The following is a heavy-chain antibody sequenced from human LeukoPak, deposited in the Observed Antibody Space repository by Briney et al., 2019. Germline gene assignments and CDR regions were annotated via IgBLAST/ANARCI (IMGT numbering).Heavy chain of an antibody. CDR1: GYTFTSYD. V-gene: IGHV1-8*01. CDR2: MNPNSGNT. J-gene: IGHJ4*02. D-gene: IGHD3-22*01. CDR3: ATGKNYYDSSGYVPPFDY. Sequence: ASVKVSCKASGYTFTSYDINWVRQATGQGLEWMGWMNPNSGNTGYAQKFQGRITMTRNTSISTAYMELSSLRSEDTAVYYCATGKNYYDSSGYVPPFDYWGQGTLVTVSS.